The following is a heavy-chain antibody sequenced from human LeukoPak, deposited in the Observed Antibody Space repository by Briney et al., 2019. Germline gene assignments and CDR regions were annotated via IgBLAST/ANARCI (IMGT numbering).Heavy chain of an antibody. CDR2: MNPNSGNT. CDR3: ASSNPPHHTAMATSGAFDI. Sequence: EASVKVSCKASGYTFTSYDINWVRQATGQGLEWMGWMNPNSGNTGYAQKFQGRVTMTRNTSISTAYMELSSLRSEDTAVYYCASSNPPHHTAMATSGAFDIWGQGTMVTVSS. D-gene: IGHD5-18*01. V-gene: IGHV1-8*01. CDR1: GYTFTSYD. J-gene: IGHJ3*02.